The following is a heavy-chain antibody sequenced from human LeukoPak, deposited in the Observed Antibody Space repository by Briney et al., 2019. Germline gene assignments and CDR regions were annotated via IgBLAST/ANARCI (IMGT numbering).Heavy chain of an antibody. V-gene: IGHV3-7*01. CDR1: GFTFSSYW. J-gene: IGHJ4*02. CDR2: IKQDGSEK. D-gene: IGHD6-13*01. CDR3: ARDRWQQLVFFDY. Sequence: GGSLRLSCAASGFTFSSYWMSWVRQAPGKGLEWVANIKQDGSEKYYVDSVKGRFTISRDNAKNSLYLQMNSLRAEDTAAYYCARDRWQQLVFFDYWGQGTLVTVSS.